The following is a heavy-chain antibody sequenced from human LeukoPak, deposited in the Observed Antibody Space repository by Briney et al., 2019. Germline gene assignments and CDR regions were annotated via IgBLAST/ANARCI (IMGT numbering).Heavy chain of an antibody. CDR1: GFTFSSYA. CDR3: AKGGHSSGWPNWFDP. D-gene: IGHD6-19*01. V-gene: IGHV3-23*01. Sequence: GGSLRLSCAASGFTFSSYAMSWVRQAPGKGLEWVSAISGSGGSTYYADSVKGRFTISRDNPKNTLFLQMNGLRPDDMAVYHCAKGGHSSGWPNWFDPWGQGTLVTVSS. J-gene: IGHJ5*02. CDR2: ISGSGGST.